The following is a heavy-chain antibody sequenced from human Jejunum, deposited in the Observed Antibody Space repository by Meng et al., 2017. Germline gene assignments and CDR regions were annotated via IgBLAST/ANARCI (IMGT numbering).Heavy chain of an antibody. D-gene: IGHD2-21*01. CDR2: MYYHGST. Sequence: QLQVQESGPGLVKPSETLSLTCTVSGGSISSSSYYCGWIRQPPGKGLEWIGTMYYHGSTYYNPSLKSRVTISVDTSKNQFSLKLSSVTAADTAVYYCARPHTSAWGQGTLVTVSS. V-gene: IGHV4-39*01. CDR1: GGSISSSSYY. CDR3: ARPHTSA. J-gene: IGHJ5*02.